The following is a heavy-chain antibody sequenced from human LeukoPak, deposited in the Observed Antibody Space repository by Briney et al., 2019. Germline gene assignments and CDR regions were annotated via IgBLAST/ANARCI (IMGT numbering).Heavy chain of an antibody. V-gene: IGHV3-33*06. Sequence: GRSLRLSCAASGFTFSSYGMHWARQAPGKGLEWVAVIWNDGSDKYYADSVKGRFTISRDNSKNTLYLQMNSLRAEDTAVYYCAKPTRGSGSFLIDFWGQGTLVTVSS. D-gene: IGHD1-26*01. CDR3: AKPTRGSGSFLIDF. CDR2: IWNDGSDK. J-gene: IGHJ4*02. CDR1: GFTFSSYG.